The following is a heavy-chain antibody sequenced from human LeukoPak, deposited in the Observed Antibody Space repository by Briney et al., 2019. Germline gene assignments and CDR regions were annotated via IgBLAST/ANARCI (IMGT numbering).Heavy chain of an antibody. J-gene: IGHJ4*02. Sequence: GGSLRLSCAASGFTFSSYEMNWVRQAPGKGLEWVSYISSSSSTIYYADSVKGRFTISRDNAKNSLYLQMNSLRAEDTAVYYCARAFLFRGVIIDYWGQGTLVTVSS. CDR2: ISSSSSTI. CDR3: ARAFLFRGVIIDY. CDR1: GFTFSSYE. D-gene: IGHD3-10*01. V-gene: IGHV3-48*03.